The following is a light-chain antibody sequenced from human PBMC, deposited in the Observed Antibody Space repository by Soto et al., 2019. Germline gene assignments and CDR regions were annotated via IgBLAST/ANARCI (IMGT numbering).Light chain of an antibody. Sequence: EIVMTQSPATLSGAPGEPASLSWRASQSAGNFLAWYQQKPGQAPRLLIYYISTRATGIPARFSGSGYGTEFNLTINSLQSADSAVYYCQQHNQWPITFGQGTRLEIK. CDR3: QQHNQWPIT. J-gene: IGKJ5*01. V-gene: IGKV3D-15*01. CDR1: QSAGNF. CDR2: YIS.